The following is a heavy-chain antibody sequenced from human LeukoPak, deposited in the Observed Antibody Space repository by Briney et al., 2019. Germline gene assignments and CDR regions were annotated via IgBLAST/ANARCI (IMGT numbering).Heavy chain of an antibody. CDR1: GDSINSSDYY. Sequence: PSETLSLTCTVSGDSINSSDYYWAWIRQPPGEGLEWIGTIYYSGSTYYKSSLKSRLTISVDSSKNQFSLKMISVTAADTGVYYCARHGNWDPFDYWGQGALVIVSS. V-gene: IGHV4-39*01. CDR3: ARHGNWDPFDY. J-gene: IGHJ4*02. CDR2: IYYSGST. D-gene: IGHD7-27*01.